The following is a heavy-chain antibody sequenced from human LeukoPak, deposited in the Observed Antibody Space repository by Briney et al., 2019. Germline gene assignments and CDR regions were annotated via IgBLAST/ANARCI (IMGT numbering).Heavy chain of an antibody. Sequence: SQTLSLTCTVSGGSISSGGYYWSWIRQPPGKGLEWIGYIYHSGSTYYNPSLKSRVTISVDTSKNQFSLKLSSVTAADTAVYYCASHTGYSSSWYFDYWGQGTLVTVSS. D-gene: IGHD6-13*01. CDR3: ASHTGYSSSWYFDY. V-gene: IGHV4-30-2*01. CDR2: IYHSGST. J-gene: IGHJ4*02. CDR1: GGSISSGGYY.